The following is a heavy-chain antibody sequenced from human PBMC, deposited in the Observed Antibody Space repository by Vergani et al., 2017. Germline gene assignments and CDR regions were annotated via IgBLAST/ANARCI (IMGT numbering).Heavy chain of an antibody. CDR2: FDPEHGEV. D-gene: IGHD3-22*01. V-gene: IGHV1-24*01. J-gene: IGHJ4*02. CDR1: GYSLTELT. CDR3: AIVTYYYYRSGYYLDY. Sequence: QVQLVQSGSEVRKPGASVKVSCQVSGYSLTELTIHWVRQAPGKGLEWMGGFDPEHGEVTFANHIQGRVTMTEDRSTDTAYMELSSLRPEYTALYYCAIVTYYYYRSGYYLDYWGQGTLVTVSS.